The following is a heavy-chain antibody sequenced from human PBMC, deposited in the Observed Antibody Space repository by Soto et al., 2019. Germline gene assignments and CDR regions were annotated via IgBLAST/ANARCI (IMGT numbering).Heavy chain of an antibody. D-gene: IGHD3-22*01. CDR3: ARESLGGSSGYFDY. Sequence: ASVKVSCKVSGYTLTELSMHWVRQAPGKGLEWMGGFDPEDGETSYAQKFQGRVTMTRDTSTSTVYMELSSLRSEDTAVYYCARESLGGSSGYFDYWGQGTLVTVSS. J-gene: IGHJ4*02. CDR1: GYTLTELS. CDR2: FDPEDGET. V-gene: IGHV1-24*01.